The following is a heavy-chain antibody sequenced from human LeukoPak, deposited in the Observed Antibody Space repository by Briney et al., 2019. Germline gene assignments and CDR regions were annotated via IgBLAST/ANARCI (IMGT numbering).Heavy chain of an antibody. V-gene: IGHV3-30-3*01. Sequence: GGSLRLSCAASGFTFSSYAMHWVRQAPGKGLEGVGVISYDGSNKYYADSVKGRFTISRDNSKNTLYLQMNSLRAEDTAVYYCAGRRECDYWGQGTLVTVSS. CDR3: AGRRECDY. J-gene: IGHJ4*02. D-gene: IGHD2/OR15-2a*01. CDR2: ISYDGSNK. CDR1: GFTFSSYA.